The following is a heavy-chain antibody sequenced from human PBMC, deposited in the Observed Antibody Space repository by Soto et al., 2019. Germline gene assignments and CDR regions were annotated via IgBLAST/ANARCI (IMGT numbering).Heavy chain of an antibody. Sequence: SETLSLTCTVSGGYISSSSYYWGWIRQPPGKGLEWIGSIYYSGSTYYNPSLKSRVTISVDTSKNQFSLKLSSVTAADTAVYYCARHRSIAAAGTGWFDPWGQGTLVTVS. V-gene: IGHV4-39*01. CDR3: ARHRSIAAAGTGWFDP. D-gene: IGHD6-13*01. CDR1: GGYISSSSYY. J-gene: IGHJ5*02. CDR2: IYYSGST.